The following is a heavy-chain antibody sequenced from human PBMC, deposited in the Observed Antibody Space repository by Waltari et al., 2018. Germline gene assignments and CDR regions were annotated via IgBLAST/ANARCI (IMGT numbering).Heavy chain of an antibody. J-gene: IGHJ3*02. CDR2: IRQDGNQK. Sequence: EVQLVESGGTLVQPGGSLRLSCAASGFTFSTYWMNWVRQAPGKGLELVADIRQDGNQKSYGDSVNGRFTISRDNAESSLYLQMNSLRAEDTAVYYCAREGKLLGAFDIWGQGTMVTVSS. CDR3: AREGKLLGAFDI. D-gene: IGHD1-26*01. V-gene: IGHV3-7*01. CDR1: GFTFSTYW.